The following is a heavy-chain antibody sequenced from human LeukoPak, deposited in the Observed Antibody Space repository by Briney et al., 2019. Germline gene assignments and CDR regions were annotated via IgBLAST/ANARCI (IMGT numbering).Heavy chain of an antibody. D-gene: IGHD6-13*01. CDR3: ARREQQIRGDYFDY. CDR2: INPNSGGT. CDR1: GYTFTGYY. Sequence: ASVKVSCKASGYTFTGYYMHWVRQAPGQGLEWMGWINPNSGGTNYAQKFQGRVTMTRDTSISTAYMELSRLRPDDTAVYYCARREQQIRGDYFDYWGQGTLVTVSS. J-gene: IGHJ4*02. V-gene: IGHV1-2*02.